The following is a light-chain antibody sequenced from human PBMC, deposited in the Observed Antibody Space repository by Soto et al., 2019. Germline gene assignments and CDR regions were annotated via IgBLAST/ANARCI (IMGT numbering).Light chain of an antibody. Sequence: EIVMTQSPATLSVSPGDRVTLSCRASQSVDNDLAWYQQKPGQPPRLLIYDASNRATGIPARFSGSQSGTEFTLTISSLLSEDFAVYSCQQYNNWPLTFGGGTQVEIK. CDR1: QSVDND. CDR3: QQYNNWPLT. J-gene: IGKJ4*01. V-gene: IGKV3D-15*01. CDR2: DAS.